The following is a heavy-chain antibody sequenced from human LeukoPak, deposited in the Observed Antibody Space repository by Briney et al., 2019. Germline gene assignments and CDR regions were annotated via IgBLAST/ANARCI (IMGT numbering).Heavy chain of an antibody. J-gene: IGHJ3*02. Sequence: GGSLRLSCAASGFTFSSYALSWVRQAPGKGLEWVSGISENGGTTFYADSVKGRFTISRDNSKNTLYLQMNSLRAEDTAVYYCARDSQGRKTQGAFDIWGQGTMVTVSS. CDR2: ISENGGTT. CDR1: GFTFSSYA. CDR3: ARDSQGRKTQGAFDI. V-gene: IGHV3-23*01.